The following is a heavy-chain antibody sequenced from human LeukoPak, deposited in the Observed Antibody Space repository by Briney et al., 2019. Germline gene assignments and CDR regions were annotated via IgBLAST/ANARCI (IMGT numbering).Heavy chain of an antibody. J-gene: IGHJ4*02. CDR2: INAYNGNT. Sequence: ASVKVSCKASGYTFTSYGISGVRQATGQGLEWKGWINAYNGNTNYAQKLQGRVTMTTDTSTSTAYMELRSLRSDDTAVYYCARRIVVVTATWDYYFDYWGQGTLVTVSS. V-gene: IGHV1-18*01. D-gene: IGHD2-21*02. CDR3: ARRIVVVTATWDYYFDY. CDR1: GYTFTSYG.